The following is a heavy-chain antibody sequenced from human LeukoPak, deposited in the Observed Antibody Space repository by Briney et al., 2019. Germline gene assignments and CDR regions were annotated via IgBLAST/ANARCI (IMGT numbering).Heavy chain of an antibody. CDR1: GFTFSSYS. J-gene: IGHJ4*02. CDR3: ARLPGIAAAYSNY. V-gene: IGHV3-21*01. D-gene: IGHD6-13*01. CDR2: ISSSSSYI. Sequence: GGSLRLSCAASGFTFSSYSMNWARQAPGKGLEWVSSISSSSSYIYYADSVKGRFTISRDNAKNSLYLQMNSLRAEDTAVYYCARLPGIAAAYSNYWGQGTLVTVSS.